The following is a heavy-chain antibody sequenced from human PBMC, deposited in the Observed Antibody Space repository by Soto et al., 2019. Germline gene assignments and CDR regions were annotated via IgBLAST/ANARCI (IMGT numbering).Heavy chain of an antibody. V-gene: IGHV1-69*18. J-gene: IGHJ6*02. CDR3: ARGARAASYGLDV. D-gene: IGHD6-13*01. CDR2: IIPVFETP. CDR1: GDTFSSYA. Sequence: EQLAQSGAEVKKPGSSVRVSCRASGDTFSSYAISWVRQAPGQGLEYMGNIIPVFETPNYAPKFEGRVTITADESTNTAYMELSRLTSDDSAVYYCARGARAASYGLDVWGQGTSVTVSS.